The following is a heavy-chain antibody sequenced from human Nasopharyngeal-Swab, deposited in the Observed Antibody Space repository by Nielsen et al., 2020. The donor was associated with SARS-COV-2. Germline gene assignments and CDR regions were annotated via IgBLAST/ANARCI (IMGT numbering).Heavy chain of an antibody. Sequence: GGSLRLSCAASGLTFTNSWMSWVRQAPGKRLEWVANIKQDGSDKYYVDSVKGRFTISRDNAKNSLELQMNSLRVEDTAVYYCGRGGKLGALDIWGQGTMVTVSS. J-gene: IGHJ3*02. CDR3: GRGGKLGALDI. CDR1: GLTFTNSW. V-gene: IGHV3-7*01. D-gene: IGHD3-16*01. CDR2: IKQDGSDK.